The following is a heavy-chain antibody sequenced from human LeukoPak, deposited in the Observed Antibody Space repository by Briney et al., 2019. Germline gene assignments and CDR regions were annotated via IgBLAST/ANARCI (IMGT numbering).Heavy chain of an antibody. Sequence: PGGSLRLSCAASGFTFSSYAMSWVRQAPGMGLEWVSVISGSGGSTYYADSVKGRFTISRDNSKNTLYLQMNSLRAEDTAVYYCAKLLRPDNWFDPWGQGTLVTVSS. CDR1: GFTFSSYA. CDR2: ISGSGGST. D-gene: IGHD3-16*01. CDR3: AKLLRPDNWFDP. J-gene: IGHJ5*02. V-gene: IGHV3-23*01.